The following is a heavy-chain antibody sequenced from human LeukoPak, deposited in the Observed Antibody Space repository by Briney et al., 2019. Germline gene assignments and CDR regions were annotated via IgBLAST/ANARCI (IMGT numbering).Heavy chain of an antibody. Sequence: PSETLSLTCTVSGGSFIGHYWSWIRQAPGKGLEWIGHIYTGGSSQFNPSLESRVAMSIDMSKNQFSLKVRSVTAADTAICYCARSLNGHFFDYWSLGSLLTVSS. CDR1: GGSFIGHY. CDR2: IYTGGSS. CDR3: ARSLNGHFFDY. V-gene: IGHV4-4*07. D-gene: IGHD2-8*01. J-gene: IGHJ4*01.